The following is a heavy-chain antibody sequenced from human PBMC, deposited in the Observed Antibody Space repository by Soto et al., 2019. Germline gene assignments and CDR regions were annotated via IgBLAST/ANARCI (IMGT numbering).Heavy chain of an antibody. Sequence: SETPVLTCAVYGGSFSGYYWSWIRQPPGKGLEWIGEINHSGSTNYNPSLKSRVTISVDTSKKQFSLKLSSVTAADTAVYYCARRGAARILRGYYYGMDVWGQGNTVT. CDR2: INHSGST. D-gene: IGHD6-6*01. CDR1: GGSFSGYY. CDR3: ARRGAARILRGYYYGMDV. J-gene: IGHJ6*02. V-gene: IGHV4-34*01.